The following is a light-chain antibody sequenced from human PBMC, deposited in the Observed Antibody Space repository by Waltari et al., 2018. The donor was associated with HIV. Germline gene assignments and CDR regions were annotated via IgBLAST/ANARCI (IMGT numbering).Light chain of an antibody. CDR2: EVS. CDR1: RSHVGGYDY. J-gene: IGLJ1*01. Sequence: QSALTQPASVSGSPGQSITISCTGTRSHVGGYDYVSWYQQHPGKAPKLMIYEVSNRPSGVSNLFSGSKSGNTASLTISGLQAEDEADYYCSSYTSSTTPYVFGTGTKVTVL. V-gene: IGLV2-14*01. CDR3: SSYTSSTTPYV.